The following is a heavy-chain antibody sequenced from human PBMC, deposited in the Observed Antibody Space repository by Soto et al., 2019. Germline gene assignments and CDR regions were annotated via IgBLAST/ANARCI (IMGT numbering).Heavy chain of an antibody. V-gene: IGHV1-46*01. CDR1: GYTFTSYY. Sequence: GASVKVSFKASGYTFTSYYMHWVRQAPGQGLEWMGIINPSGGSTSYAQKFQGRVTMTRDTSTSTVYMELSSLRSEDTAVYYCAREPDSSGWYYYYYGMDVWGQGTTVTVSS. CDR3: AREPDSSGWYYYYYGMDV. D-gene: IGHD3-22*01. J-gene: IGHJ6*02. CDR2: INPSGGST.